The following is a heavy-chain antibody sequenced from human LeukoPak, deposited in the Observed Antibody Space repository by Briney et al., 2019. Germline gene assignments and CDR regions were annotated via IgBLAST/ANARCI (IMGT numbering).Heavy chain of an antibody. D-gene: IGHD3-10*01. Sequence: GGSLRLSCGASGFIFSNYWMSWVRQAPGKGLEWVANIKKDGSEKYYVDSEKGRFTISRDNAKNSLYLQMNSLRAEDTAVYYCARDVSGGYWGQGTLVTVSS. CDR2: IKKDGSEK. CDR1: GFIFSNYW. CDR3: ARDVSGGY. V-gene: IGHV3-7*01. J-gene: IGHJ4*02.